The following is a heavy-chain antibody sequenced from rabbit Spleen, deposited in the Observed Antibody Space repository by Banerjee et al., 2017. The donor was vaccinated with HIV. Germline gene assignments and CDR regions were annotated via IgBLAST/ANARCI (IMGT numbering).Heavy chain of an antibody. CDR1: GFSFSSSQY. D-gene: IGHD6-1*01. Sequence: QSLEESGGDLVKPGASLTLTCTASGFSFSSSQYMCWVRQAPGKGLEWIACIHTGSGSTYYASWAKGRFTISKTSSTTVTLQMTSLTAADTATYFCARDAGGGGYATGNLWGPGTLVTVS. V-gene: IGHV1S40*01. CDR3: ARDAGGGGYATGNL. J-gene: IGHJ4*01. CDR2: IHTGSGST.